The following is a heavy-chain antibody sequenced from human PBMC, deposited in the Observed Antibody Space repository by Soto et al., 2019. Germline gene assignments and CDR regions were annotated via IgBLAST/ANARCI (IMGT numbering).Heavy chain of an antibody. Sequence: SETLSLTCTVSGGSISSYYWSWIRQPPGKGLEWIGYIYYSGSTNYNPSLKSRVTISVDTSKNQFSLKLSSVTAADTAVYYCARRSYDFWSGYSTDYYYYMDVWGKGTTVTVSS. CDR3: ARRSYDFWSGYSTDYYYYMDV. CDR1: GGSISSYY. V-gene: IGHV4-59*08. J-gene: IGHJ6*03. D-gene: IGHD3-3*01. CDR2: IYYSGST.